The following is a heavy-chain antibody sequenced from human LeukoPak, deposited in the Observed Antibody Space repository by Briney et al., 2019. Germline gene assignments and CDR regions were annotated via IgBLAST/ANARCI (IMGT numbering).Heavy chain of an antibody. J-gene: IGHJ4*02. D-gene: IGHD2-2*01. CDR2: ISGSGDSP. CDR1: GFTFSSYA. Sequence: GGSLRLSCAASGFTFSSYAVTWVRQATGEGLEGVSSISGSGDSPYYVASVKGRFTISRDNSKNTLFLQLNSLRAEDTVVYYCAKGDCSSTSCSLGYWGQGTLVTVSS. CDR3: AKGDCSSTSCSLGY. V-gene: IGHV3-23*01.